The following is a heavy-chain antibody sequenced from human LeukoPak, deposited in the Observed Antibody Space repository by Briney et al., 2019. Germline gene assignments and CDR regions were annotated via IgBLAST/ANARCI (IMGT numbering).Heavy chain of an antibody. D-gene: IGHD5-12*01. Sequence: PGGSLRLSCAASGFTFSSSGMNWVRQAPGKGLEWVSYISSSSSTMYYADSVKGRFTISRDNAKNSLYLQMNSLRDEDTAVYYCARGRLATGGSWYFDYWGEGPLVSVSS. CDR1: GFTFSSSG. J-gene: IGHJ4*02. CDR3: ARGRLATGGSWYFDY. CDR2: ISSSSSTM. V-gene: IGHV3-48*02.